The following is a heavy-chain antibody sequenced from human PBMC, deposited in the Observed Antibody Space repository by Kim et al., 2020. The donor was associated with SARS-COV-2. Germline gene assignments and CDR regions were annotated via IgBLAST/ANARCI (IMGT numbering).Heavy chain of an antibody. CDR2: ISGSGGST. J-gene: IGHJ4*02. D-gene: IGHD4-17*01. CDR3: ATRPFYGDRDY. V-gene: IGHV3-23*01. CDR1: GFTFSSYA. Sequence: GGSLRLSCAASGFTFSSYAMSWVRQAPGKGLECVSAISGSGGSTYYADSVKGRFTISRDNSKNTLYLQMNSLRAEDTAVYYCATRPFYGDRDYWGQGTLVTVSS.